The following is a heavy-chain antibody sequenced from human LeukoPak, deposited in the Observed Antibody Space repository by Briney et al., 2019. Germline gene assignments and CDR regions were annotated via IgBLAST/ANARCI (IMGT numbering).Heavy chain of an antibody. J-gene: IGHJ5*02. CDR3: ARDNSVKDTAWWFDP. CDR1: GVTFSSSA. V-gene: IGHV1-69*06. Sequence: GSSVKVSCKASGVTFSSSAISWVRQAPGQGLEWMGGIIPLFGTSNYVQKFQGRVTITADKSTSTVYMELSSLRSEDTAVYYCARDNSVKDTAWWFDPWGQGTLVTVSS. D-gene: IGHD4-17*01. CDR2: IIPLFGTS.